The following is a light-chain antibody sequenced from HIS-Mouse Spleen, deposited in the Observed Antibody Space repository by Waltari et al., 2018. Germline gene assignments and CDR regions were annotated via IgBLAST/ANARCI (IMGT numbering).Light chain of an antibody. Sequence: QSALTQPASVSGSPGQSITISCTGTSSDVGGYNYVSWYQQHPGKAPKLMIYDVSNRPAGVSTRFSGSKSGTPASLTISVLQAEDEADYYCSSYTSSSFNVVFGGGTKLTVL. CDR2: DVS. CDR1: SSDVGGYNY. V-gene: IGLV2-14*03. CDR3: SSYTSSSFNVV. J-gene: IGLJ2*01.